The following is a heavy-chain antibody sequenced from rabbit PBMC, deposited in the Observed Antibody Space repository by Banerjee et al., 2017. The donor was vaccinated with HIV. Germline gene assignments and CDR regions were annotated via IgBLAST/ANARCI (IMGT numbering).Heavy chain of an antibody. V-gene: IGHV1S45*01. Sequence: QEQLVEYGGDLVQPEGSLTLTCKASGLDFTFSYYMCWVRQAPGKGLEWIASIYAGSSNDTYYASWAKGRFTIAKTSSSTVTLQMTGLTVADTATYFCARGDGAYAGYDGLWGPGTLVTVS. CDR2: IYAGSSNDT. CDR1: GLDFTFSYY. D-gene: IGHD7-1*01. CDR3: ARGDGAYAGYDGL. J-gene: IGHJ6*01.